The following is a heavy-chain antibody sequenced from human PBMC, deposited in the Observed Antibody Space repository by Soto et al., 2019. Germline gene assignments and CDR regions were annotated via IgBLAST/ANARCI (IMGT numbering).Heavy chain of an antibody. CDR3: TTGYCSGGSCYLDY. D-gene: IGHD2-15*01. J-gene: IGHJ4*02. CDR2: IKSKTDGGTT. Sequence: EVQLVESGGGLVKPGGSLRLSCAASGFTFSNAWMSXVRQAPGKGLEWVGRIKSKTDGGTTDYAAPVKGRFTISRDDSKNTLYLQMNSLKTEDTAVYYCTTGYCSGGSCYLDYWGQGTLVTVSS. CDR1: GFTFSNAW. V-gene: IGHV3-15*01.